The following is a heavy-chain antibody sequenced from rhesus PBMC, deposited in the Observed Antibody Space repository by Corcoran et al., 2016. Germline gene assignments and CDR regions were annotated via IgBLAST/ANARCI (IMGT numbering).Heavy chain of an antibody. CDR2: GDGNSAIT. J-gene: IGHJ4*01. CDR1: GVSISGGSY. CDR3: ARGGAAGNFDY. Sequence: QVQLQESGPGLVKPTETLSLTCAVSGVSISGGSYCGWTRQHPGQGLEWIGNGDGNSAITYYNPSLKSRVTISKDTSKKQCSLKLTALTAADTAIYYCARGGAAGNFDYWGQGVLVTVSS. V-gene: IGHV4S7*01. D-gene: IGHD6-13*01.